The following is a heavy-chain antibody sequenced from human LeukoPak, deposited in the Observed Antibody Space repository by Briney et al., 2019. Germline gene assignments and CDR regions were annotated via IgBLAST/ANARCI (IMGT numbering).Heavy chain of an antibody. D-gene: IGHD5-18*01. CDR3: VRDVSGSSYGDY. V-gene: IGHV3-7*01. J-gene: IGHJ4*02. Sequence: GGPLRLSCTASGFTFRSYRKNGLPHATEKAVEWLANIWQDGNQIHYVHSVKRRYNMSRENAEHSLYLQMHSLRPEDAAVYYCVRDVSGSSYGDYWGQGTLVTVSS. CDR2: IWQDGNQI. CDR1: GFTFRSYR.